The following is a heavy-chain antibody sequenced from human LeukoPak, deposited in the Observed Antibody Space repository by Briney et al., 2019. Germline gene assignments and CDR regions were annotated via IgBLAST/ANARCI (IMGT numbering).Heavy chain of an antibody. CDR3: ARARSRSLEWLLHYYYMDV. D-gene: IGHD3-3*01. CDR1: GFTFSDYY. CDR2: ISSSGSTI. Sequence: SGGSLRLSCAASGFTFSDYYMSWIRQAPGKGLEWVSYISSSGSTIYYADSVKGRFTISRDNAKNSLYLQMHSLRAEDTAVYYCARARSRSLEWLLHYYYMDVWGKGTTVTVSS. V-gene: IGHV3-11*01. J-gene: IGHJ6*03.